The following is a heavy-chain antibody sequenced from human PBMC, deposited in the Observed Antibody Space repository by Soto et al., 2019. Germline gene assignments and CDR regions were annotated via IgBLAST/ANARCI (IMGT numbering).Heavy chain of an antibody. J-gene: IGHJ4*02. D-gene: IGHD2-8*01. CDR3: ASRYCTNGVCPFDY. CDR2: ITWTSSFI. Sequence: PGGSLRLSCAASGFTFSSYSMSWVRQAPGKGLEWVSSITWTSSFIYYADSVEGRFTISRDNAKNSLYLQMNSLRVEDTAVYYCASRYCTNGVCPFDYWGRGTLVTVS. V-gene: IGHV3-21*01. CDR1: GFTFSSYS.